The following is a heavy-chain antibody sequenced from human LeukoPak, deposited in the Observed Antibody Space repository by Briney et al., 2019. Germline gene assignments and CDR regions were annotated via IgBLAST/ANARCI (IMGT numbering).Heavy chain of an antibody. D-gene: IGHD3-10*01. J-gene: IGHJ5*02. CDR2: INPSGGST. CDR1: GYTFTSYY. V-gene: IGHV1-46*01. Sequence: GASVKVTCKASGYTFTSYYMHWVRQAPGQGLEWMGIINPSGGSTSYAQKFQGRVTMTRDTSTSTVYMELSSLRSEDTAVYYCARAYGSGSYRGSDWFDPWGQGTLVTVSS. CDR3: ARAYGSGSYRGSDWFDP.